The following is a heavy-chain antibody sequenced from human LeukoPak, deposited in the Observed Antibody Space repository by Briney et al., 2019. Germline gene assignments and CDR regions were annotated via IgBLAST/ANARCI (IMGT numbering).Heavy chain of an antibody. J-gene: IGHJ4*02. Sequence: GGSLRLSCAASGFTFSSYVVSWVRQVPGKGLEWVSAISGSGGNTYYADSVKGRFTISRDNSKNTLYLQMNSLRAEDTAVYYCAKGRTIFTGGNWDQGTLVTVSS. V-gene: IGHV3-23*01. CDR2: ISGSGGNT. CDR3: AKGRTIFTGGN. D-gene: IGHD3-3*01. CDR1: GFTFSSYV.